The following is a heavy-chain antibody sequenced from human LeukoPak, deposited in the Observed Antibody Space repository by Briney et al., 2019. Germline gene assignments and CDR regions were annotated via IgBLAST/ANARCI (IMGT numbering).Heavy chain of an antibody. J-gene: IGHJ4*02. CDR3: ARAGSNYPFDY. D-gene: IGHD4-11*01. CDR1: GGTFNSYA. Sequence: ASVKVSCKASGGTFNSYAISWVRQAPGQGLEWMGIINPSGGSTSYAQKFQGRVTMTRDTSTSTVYMELSSLRSEDTAVYYCARAGSNYPFDYWGQGTLVTVSS. V-gene: IGHV1-46*02. CDR2: INPSGGST.